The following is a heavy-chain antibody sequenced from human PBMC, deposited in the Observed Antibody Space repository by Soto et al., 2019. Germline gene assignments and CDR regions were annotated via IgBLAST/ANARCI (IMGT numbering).Heavy chain of an antibody. Sequence: SETLSLTCTVSGGSISSYYWSWIRQPPGKGLEWIGYIYYSGSTNYNPSLKSRVTISVDTSKNQFSLKLSSVTAADTAVYYCARTGYSSGWYPYYYMDVWGKGTTVTVSS. J-gene: IGHJ6*03. CDR1: GGSISSYY. D-gene: IGHD6-19*01. CDR2: IYYSGST. CDR3: ARTGYSSGWYPYYYMDV. V-gene: IGHV4-59*08.